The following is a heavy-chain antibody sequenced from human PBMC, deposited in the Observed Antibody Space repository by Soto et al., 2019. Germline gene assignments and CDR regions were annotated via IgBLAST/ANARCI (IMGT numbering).Heavy chain of an antibody. D-gene: IGHD3-22*01. CDR2: ISYDGSNK. V-gene: IGHV3-30*18. J-gene: IGHJ4*02. Sequence: QVQLVESGGGVVQPGRSLRLSCAASGFTFSSYGMHWVRQAPGKGLEWVAVISYDGSNKYYADSVKGRFTISRDNSXNTLYLQMNSLRAEDTAVYYWAKDMYYYASSGQGDWGQGTLVTVSS. CDR1: GFTFSSYG. CDR3: AKDMYYYASSGQGD.